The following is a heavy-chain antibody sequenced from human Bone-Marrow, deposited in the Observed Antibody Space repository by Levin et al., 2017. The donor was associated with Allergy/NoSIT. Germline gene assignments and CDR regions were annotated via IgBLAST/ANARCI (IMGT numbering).Heavy chain of an antibody. D-gene: IGHD6-19*01. J-gene: IGHJ6*02. Sequence: GGSLRLSCAASGFTFSNAWMSWVRQAPGKGLEWVGRIKSKTDGGTTDYAAPVKGRFTISRDDSKNTLYLQMNSLKTEDTAVYYCTTDESVSSGWYLGYYYYGMDVWGQGTTVTVSS. CDR1: GFTFSNAW. CDR2: IKSKTDGGTT. CDR3: TTDESVSSGWYLGYYYYGMDV. V-gene: IGHV3-15*01.